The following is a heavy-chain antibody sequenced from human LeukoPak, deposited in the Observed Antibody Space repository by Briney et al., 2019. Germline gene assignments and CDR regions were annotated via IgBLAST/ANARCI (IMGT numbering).Heavy chain of an antibody. Sequence: AASVKVSCKASGGTFSSYAISWVRQAPGQGLEWMGGIIPILGTANYAQKFQGRVTITTDESTSTAYMELSSLRSEDTAVYYCARGLNCSSTSCYLPFNYWGQGTLVTVSP. D-gene: IGHD2-2*01. CDR1: GGTFSSYA. V-gene: IGHV1-69*05. CDR2: IIPILGTA. J-gene: IGHJ4*02. CDR3: ARGLNCSSTSCYLPFNY.